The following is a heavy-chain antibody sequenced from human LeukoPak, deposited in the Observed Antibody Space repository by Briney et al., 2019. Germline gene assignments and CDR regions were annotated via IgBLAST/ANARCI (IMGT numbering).Heavy chain of an antibody. CDR1: GGSISSGGYY. Sequence: SETLSLTCTVSGGSISSGGYYWSWIRQPPGKGLEWIGYIYHSGSTYYNPSLKSRVTISVDRSKNQFSLKLSSVTAADTAVYYCARDLAPGRYDFWSGVNYYYYYMDVWGKGTTVTVSS. J-gene: IGHJ6*03. V-gene: IGHV4-30-2*01. CDR2: IYHSGST. CDR3: ARDLAPGRYDFWSGVNYYYYYMDV. D-gene: IGHD3-3*01.